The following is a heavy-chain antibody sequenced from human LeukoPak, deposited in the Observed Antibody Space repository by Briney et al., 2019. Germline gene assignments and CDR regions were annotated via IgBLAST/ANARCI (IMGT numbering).Heavy chain of an antibody. Sequence: ASVKVSCKASGYTFTSNYIHWVRQAPGQGLEWMGMIYPRDGSTSYAQKFQGRVTVTRDTSTSTVHMELSGLRSEDTAVYYCARDQEAFDYWGQGALVTVSS. V-gene: IGHV1-46*01. CDR2: IYPRDGST. CDR3: ARDQEAFDY. CDR1: GYTFTSNY. J-gene: IGHJ4*02.